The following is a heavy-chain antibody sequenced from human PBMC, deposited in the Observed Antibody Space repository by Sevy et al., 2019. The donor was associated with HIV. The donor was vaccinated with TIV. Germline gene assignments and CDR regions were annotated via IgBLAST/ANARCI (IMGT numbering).Heavy chain of an antibody. CDR1: GFTFRRYA. V-gene: IGHV3-30*04. CDR3: TRDGGGDYFDY. D-gene: IGHD2-15*01. J-gene: IGHJ4*02. Sequence: GGSLRLSCAASGFTFRRYAMHWVRQAPGQGLESVAVISYDGGKTYHADSVKGRFTISRDNSENTLYLQMNSLRAEDTAVYYCTRDGGGDYFDYWGQGTLVTVSS. CDR2: ISYDGGKT.